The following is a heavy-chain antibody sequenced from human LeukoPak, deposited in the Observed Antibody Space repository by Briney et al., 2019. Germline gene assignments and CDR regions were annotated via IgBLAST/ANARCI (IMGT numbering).Heavy chain of an antibody. CDR1: GFTFSTYW. Sequence: GGSLRLPCAASGFTFSTYWMSWVRQAPGKGLEWVANIKQDGSEKYYVDSVKGRFTISRDNAKNSLYLQMNSLRAEDTAVYYCARPHVIAAAYAFDIWGQGTMVTVSS. CDR3: ARPHVIAAAYAFDI. J-gene: IGHJ3*02. V-gene: IGHV3-7*01. CDR2: IKQDGSEK. D-gene: IGHD6-25*01.